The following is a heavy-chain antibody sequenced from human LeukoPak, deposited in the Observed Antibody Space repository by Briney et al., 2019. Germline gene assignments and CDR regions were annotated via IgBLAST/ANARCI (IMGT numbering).Heavy chain of an antibody. J-gene: IGHJ4*02. Sequence: GGSLRLSCAASGFTFSDYYMNWIRQAPGKGLEWVSYISGSGTTINYADSVRGRFTICRDNAKSSLFLQIDSLRAEDTAIYYCARESWSLPLDYWGQGTLVTVS. V-gene: IGHV3-11*04. D-gene: IGHD3-3*01. CDR2: ISGSGTTI. CDR3: ARESWSLPLDY. CDR1: GFTFSDYY.